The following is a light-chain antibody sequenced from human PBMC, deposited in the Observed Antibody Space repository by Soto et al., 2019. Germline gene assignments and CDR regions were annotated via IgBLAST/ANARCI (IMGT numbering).Light chain of an antibody. Sequence: EIVLTQSPGTLSLSPGERATLSCRASQSVSNNYLAWYQQKPGQAPRLLIYGASSRATGFPDRFSGSGSGTDFTLTINRLEPEDFAVYYCQQYGSSPRMFGQGTKVEI. CDR3: QQYGSSPRM. J-gene: IGKJ1*01. CDR2: GAS. V-gene: IGKV3-20*01. CDR1: QSVSNNY.